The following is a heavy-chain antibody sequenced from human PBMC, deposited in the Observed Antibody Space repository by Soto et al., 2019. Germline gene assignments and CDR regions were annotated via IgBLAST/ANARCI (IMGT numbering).Heavy chain of an antibody. V-gene: IGHV4-59*12. Sequence: ETLSLTCTVSGCSISSYYWSWIRQPPGKGLEWIGYISHSGSTDYNPSLKSRVSISVDKSKNRLSLKLSSVTAADTALYYCASGDFSHFEYWGQGTLVTVSS. D-gene: IGHD4-17*01. CDR3: ASGDFSHFEY. CDR2: ISHSGST. CDR1: GCSISSYY. J-gene: IGHJ4*02.